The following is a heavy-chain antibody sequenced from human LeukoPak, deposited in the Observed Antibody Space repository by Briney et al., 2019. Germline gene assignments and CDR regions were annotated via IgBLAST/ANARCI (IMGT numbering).Heavy chain of an antibody. CDR3: ARRRVQDTIFH. J-gene: IGHJ4*02. Sequence: SETLSLTCTVSGGSISSSSYYWGWIRQPPGKGLEWIGSIYYSGSTCYNPSLKSRVTISVDTSKNQFSLKLSSVTAADTAVYYCARRRVQDTIFHWGQGTLVTVSS. V-gene: IGHV4-39*01. D-gene: IGHD3-3*01. CDR1: GGSISSSSYY. CDR2: IYYSGST.